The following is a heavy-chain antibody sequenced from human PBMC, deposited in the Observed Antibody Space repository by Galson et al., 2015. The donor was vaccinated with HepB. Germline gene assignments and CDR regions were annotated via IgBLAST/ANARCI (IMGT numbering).Heavy chain of an antibody. J-gene: IGHJ4*02. CDR3: AKDTRTGDGHLDY. V-gene: IGHV3-23*01. Sequence: SLRLSCAGAGFDFIRHGISWVRQAPGKGLEWVAAASGSGGDRFTADSLKGRFTITRDNSQNTVYLHLSSLRAEDTAIYFCAKDTRTGDGHLDYWGQGTLVTVSS. CDR1: GFDFIRHG. CDR2: ASGSGGDR. D-gene: IGHD7-27*01.